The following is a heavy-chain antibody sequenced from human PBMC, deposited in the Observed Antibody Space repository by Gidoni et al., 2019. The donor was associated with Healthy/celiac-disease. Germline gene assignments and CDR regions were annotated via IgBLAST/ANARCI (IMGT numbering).Heavy chain of an antibody. V-gene: IGHV3-48*01. CDR3: ARDYDSSRYYYYGMDV. CDR2: ISSSSSTI. J-gene: IGHJ6*02. CDR1: GFTFSSYS. Sequence: EVQLVESGGGLVQPGGSLRLSCAASGFTFSSYSMNWVRQAPGKGLEWVSYISSSSSTIYYADSVKGRFTISRDNAKNSLYLQMNSLRAEDTAVNYCARDYDSSRYYYYGMDVWGQGTTVTVSS. D-gene: IGHD3-22*01.